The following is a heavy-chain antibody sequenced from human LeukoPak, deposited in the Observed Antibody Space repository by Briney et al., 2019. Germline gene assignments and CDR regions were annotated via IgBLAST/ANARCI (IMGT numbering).Heavy chain of an antibody. J-gene: IGHJ1*01. CDR2: ISGSGGST. CDR3: AKDRDDYVWGSYRYTAEYFQH. V-gene: IGHV3-23*01. D-gene: IGHD3-16*02. Sequence: GGSLRLSCAASGFTFSSYAMSWVRQAPGKGLEWVSGISGSGGSTYYADSVKGRFTISRDNSKNTLYLQMNSLRAEDTAVYYCAKDRDDYVWGSYRYTAEYFQHWGQGTLVTVSS. CDR1: GFTFSSYA.